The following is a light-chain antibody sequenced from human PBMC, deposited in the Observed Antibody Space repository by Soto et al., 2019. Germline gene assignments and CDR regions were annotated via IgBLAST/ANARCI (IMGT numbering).Light chain of an antibody. CDR2: GAS. CDR1: QSISSTF. V-gene: IGKV3-20*01. Sequence: EIVLTQSPRTLSLSPGERATLSCRASQSISSTFLAWYQHKPGQAPMVLIYGASRRATGIPDRFSGSGSGTDFALTISIMEPEDCAVDYCQQYESSWTFGQGTKVEMK. J-gene: IGKJ1*01. CDR3: QQYESSWT.